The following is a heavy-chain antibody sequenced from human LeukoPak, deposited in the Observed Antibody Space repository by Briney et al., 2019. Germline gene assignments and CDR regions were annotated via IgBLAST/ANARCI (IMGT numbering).Heavy chain of an antibody. Sequence: SVKVSCKASGGTFSSCGISWVRQAPGQGLEWMGGIIPIFGTANYAQKFQGRVTITADESTSTAYMELSSLRSEDTAVYYCARGDDYRDYYYGMDVWGQGTTVTVSS. D-gene: IGHD4-11*01. CDR1: GGTFSSCG. CDR3: ARGDDYRDYYYGMDV. J-gene: IGHJ6*02. V-gene: IGHV1-69*01. CDR2: IIPIFGTA.